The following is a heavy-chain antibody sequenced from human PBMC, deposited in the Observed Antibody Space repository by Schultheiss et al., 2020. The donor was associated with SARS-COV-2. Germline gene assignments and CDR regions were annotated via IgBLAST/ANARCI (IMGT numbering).Heavy chain of an antibody. J-gene: IGHJ4*02. Sequence: SQTLSLTCTVSGGSISSSSYYWGWIRQPPGKGLEWIGYIYYSGSTNYNPSLKSRVTISVDTSKNQFSLKLSSVTAADTAVYYCARGVIVVVITFDYWGQGTLVTVSS. CDR3: ARGVIVVVITFDY. V-gene: IGHV4-39*01. CDR2: IYYSGST. CDR1: GGSISSSSYY. D-gene: IGHD3-22*01.